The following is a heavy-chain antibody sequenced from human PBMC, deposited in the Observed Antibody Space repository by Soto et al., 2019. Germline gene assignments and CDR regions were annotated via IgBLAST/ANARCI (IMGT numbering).Heavy chain of an antibody. CDR1: GGSISSDY. D-gene: IGHD7-27*01. V-gene: IGHV4-59*08. Sequence: TSETLSLTCAVSGGSISSDYWCWIRQPPGKGLEWIGYIYYSGSTNYNPSLKSRVTISVDTSKNQFSLKLSSVTAADTAVYYCARRWGRTFDYWGQGTLVTVSS. CDR3: ARRWGRTFDY. CDR2: IYYSGST. J-gene: IGHJ4*02.